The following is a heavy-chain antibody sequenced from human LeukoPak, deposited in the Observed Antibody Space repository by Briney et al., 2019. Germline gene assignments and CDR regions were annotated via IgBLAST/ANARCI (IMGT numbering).Heavy chain of an antibody. CDR3: AAHCSGGSCHRGAFDI. CDR1: GFTFDDYA. D-gene: IGHD2-15*01. J-gene: IGHJ3*02. Sequence: QSGGSLRLSCAASGFTFDDYAMHWVRQAPGKGLEWVSGISWNSGSIGYADSVKGRFTISRDNAKNSLYLQMNSLRAEDMALYYCAAHCSGGSCHRGAFDIWGQGTMVTVSS. CDR2: ISWNSGSI. V-gene: IGHV3-9*03.